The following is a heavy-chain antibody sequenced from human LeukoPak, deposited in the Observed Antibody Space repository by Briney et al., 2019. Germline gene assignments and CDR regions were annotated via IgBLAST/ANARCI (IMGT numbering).Heavy chain of an antibody. CDR2: LYSGGNT. J-gene: IGHJ4*02. CDR3: TRGGYYHDTSGFVVSDHFDH. V-gene: IGHV3-66*01. CDR1: GFIVSGNF. D-gene: IGHD3-22*01. Sequence: EGSLRLSCEASGFIVSGNFMSWVRQAPGKGLEWVSVLYSGGNTFYIDSVKGRFIMSRDDSKNTVYLQMNSLRAEDTAVYFCTRGGYYHDTSGFVVSDHFDHWGQGSLVTVSS.